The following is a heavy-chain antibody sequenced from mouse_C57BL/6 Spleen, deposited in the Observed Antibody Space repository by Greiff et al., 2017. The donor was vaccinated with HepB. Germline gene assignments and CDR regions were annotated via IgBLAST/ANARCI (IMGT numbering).Heavy chain of an antibody. D-gene: IGHD1-1*01. V-gene: IGHV4-1*01. Sequence: AAAGIDFSRYWTCWVRRAPRKGLEWLVEINPDSSTINYATSLKDKFIISRDNTKNTLYQQMSKVRSEDTALDYCASPRYYGSSYDYWYFDVWGTGTTVTVSS. CDR1: GIDFSRYW. J-gene: IGHJ1*03. CDR3: ASPRYYGSSYDYWYFDV. CDR2: INPDSSTI.